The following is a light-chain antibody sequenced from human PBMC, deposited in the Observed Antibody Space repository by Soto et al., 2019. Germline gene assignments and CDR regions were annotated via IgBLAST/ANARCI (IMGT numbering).Light chain of an antibody. J-gene: IGLJ1*01. CDR1: SIDVGRYNY. V-gene: IGLV2-8*01. CDR2: EVT. Sequence: QSGLTQRPSASGSPGQSVTFSYAGTSIDVGRYNYVSWYQQHPGKAPKLLIYEVTKRPSGVPDRFSASKSGNTASLTVSGLQAEDEADYYCSSYAGSNNYVFGTGTKVTVL. CDR3: SSYAGSNNYV.